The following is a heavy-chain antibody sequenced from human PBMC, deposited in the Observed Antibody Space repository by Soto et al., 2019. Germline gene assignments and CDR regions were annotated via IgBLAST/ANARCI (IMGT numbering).Heavy chain of an antibody. CDR3: AKCSSSWYYYYGMDV. CDR1: GFTFSNSA. D-gene: IGHD6-13*01. J-gene: IGHJ6*02. Sequence: GGSLRLSCAASGFTFSNSAMSWVRQAPGKGLEWVSSITGSGATAYYADSVKGRFTISRDNSKNTLFLQTNSLGAEDMAVYYCAKCSSSWYYYYGMDVWGQGTTVTVSS. CDR2: ITGSGATA. V-gene: IGHV3-23*01.